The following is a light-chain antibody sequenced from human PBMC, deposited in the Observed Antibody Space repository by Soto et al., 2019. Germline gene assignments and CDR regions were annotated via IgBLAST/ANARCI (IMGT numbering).Light chain of an antibody. Sequence: EIVLTQSPGTLSLSPGERATLSCRASQSVSSRLAWYQHKPGQAPRLLISGASSRATGIPDRFSGSGSGTDFTLTISRLEPEDFSLYYCQQYGGPPITFGQGTRLEIK. CDR2: GAS. V-gene: IGKV3-20*01. CDR1: QSVSSR. J-gene: IGKJ5*01. CDR3: QQYGGPPIT.